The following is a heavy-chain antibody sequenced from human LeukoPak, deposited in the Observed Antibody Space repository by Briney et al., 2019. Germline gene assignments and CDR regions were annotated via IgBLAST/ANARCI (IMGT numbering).Heavy chain of an antibody. CDR2: IIPIFGTA. D-gene: IGHD2-2*03. CDR3: ARAYGYCSSTSCQYAYYYYGMDV. V-gene: IGHV1-69*01. J-gene: IGHJ6*04. CDR1: GGTCSSYA. Sequence: ASVKVSCKASGGTCSSYAISWVRQAPGQGLEWMGGIIPIFGTANYAQKFQGRVTITADESTSTAYMELSSLRSEDTAVYYCARAYGYCSSTSCQYAYYYYGMDVWGKGTTVTVSS.